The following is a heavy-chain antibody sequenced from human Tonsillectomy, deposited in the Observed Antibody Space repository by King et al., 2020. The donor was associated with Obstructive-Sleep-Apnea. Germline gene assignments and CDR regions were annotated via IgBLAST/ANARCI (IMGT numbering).Heavy chain of an antibody. D-gene: IGHD6-19*01. CDR1: GFTFNTYW. CDR3: ARPSGSGWVDY. CDR2: IKEDGSEK. Sequence: VQLVESGGDLVQPGGSLRLSCATSGFTFNTYWMSWVRQAPWKGLEWVAIIKEDGSEKDYVDSVKGRFTISRDNAKNSLYLQINNLSAEDTAVYYCARPSGSGWVDYWGQGTLVTVSS. V-gene: IGHV3-7*03. J-gene: IGHJ4*02.